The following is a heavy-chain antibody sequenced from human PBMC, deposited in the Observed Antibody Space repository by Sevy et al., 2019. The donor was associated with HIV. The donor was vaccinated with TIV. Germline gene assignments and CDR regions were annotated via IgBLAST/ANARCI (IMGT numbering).Heavy chain of an antibody. Sequence: ASVKVSCKVSGYTLTELSMHWVRQAPGKGLEWMGGFDPEDGETIYAQKFQGRVTMTEDKSTDTAYMELSSLRSEDTAVYYCATEPPFKVTRAFDIWGQGTMVTVSS. CDR2: FDPEDGET. D-gene: IGHD4-17*01. CDR1: GYTLTELS. V-gene: IGHV1-24*01. J-gene: IGHJ3*02. CDR3: ATEPPFKVTRAFDI.